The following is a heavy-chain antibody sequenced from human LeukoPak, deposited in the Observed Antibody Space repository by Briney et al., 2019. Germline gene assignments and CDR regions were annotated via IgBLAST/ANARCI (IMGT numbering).Heavy chain of an antibody. CDR1: GGTFSSYV. J-gene: IGHJ4*02. CDR3: EVWLPAAISSDY. D-gene: IGHD2-2*02. Sequence: PWASVTVSCKASGGTFSSYVISWVRQPPGQGLEWMGGIIPIFGTANYAQKFQGRVSITTHESTSTAYMKLSSLRSEDTAVYYCEVWLPAAISSDYWGQGTLVTVSS. V-gene: IGHV1-69*05. CDR2: IIPIFGTA.